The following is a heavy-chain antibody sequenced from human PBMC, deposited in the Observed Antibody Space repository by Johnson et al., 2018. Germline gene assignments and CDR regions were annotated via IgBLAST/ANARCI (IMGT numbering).Heavy chain of an antibody. J-gene: IGHJ6*03. CDR2: ISYDGSNK. CDR1: GFTFSSYG. CDR3: AKSGSGWYLTYYYYYYMDV. Sequence: VQLVETGGGVVQPGRSLRLSCAASGFTFSSYGMHWVRQAPGKGLEWVAVISYDGSNKYYADSVKGRFTISRDNSKNTLYLQMNSLRAEDTAGYYCAKSGSGWYLTYYYYYYMDVWGKGTTVTVSS. D-gene: IGHD6-19*01. V-gene: IGHV3-30*18.